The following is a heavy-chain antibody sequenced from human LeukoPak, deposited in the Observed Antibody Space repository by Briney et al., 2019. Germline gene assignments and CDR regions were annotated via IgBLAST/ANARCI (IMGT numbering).Heavy chain of an antibody. Sequence: PSETLSLTCTVSGGSISPYYWSWIRQPPGKGLEWLGYIYYSGNTEYKPPLKSRVAMSVDTSKNQFSLRLSSVTAADTAVYYCARSTGSTMFIDYWGQGTLATVSS. CDR1: GGSISPYY. V-gene: IGHV4-59*01. CDR2: IYYSGNT. J-gene: IGHJ4*02. CDR3: ARSTGSTMFIDY. D-gene: IGHD3-10*02.